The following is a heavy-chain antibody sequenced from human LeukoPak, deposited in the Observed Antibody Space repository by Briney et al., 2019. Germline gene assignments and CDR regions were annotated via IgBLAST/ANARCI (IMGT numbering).Heavy chain of an antibody. V-gene: IGHV3-9*01. D-gene: IGHD6-19*01. J-gene: IGHJ4*02. Sequence: GGSLRLSCAGSGFIFNNYAMHWVRQPPGQGLEWVSGISWNSGSIDYADSVKGRFTISRDNAKNSLYLQMNSLRVEDTAFYYCAKDNRRHYTSGPNPDSLHWGQGALVTVSS. CDR2: ISWNSGSI. CDR3: AKDNRRHYTSGPNPDSLH. CDR1: GFIFNNYA.